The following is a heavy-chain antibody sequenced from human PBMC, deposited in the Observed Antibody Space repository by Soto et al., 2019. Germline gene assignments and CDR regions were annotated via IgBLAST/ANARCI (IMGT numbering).Heavy chain of an antibody. V-gene: IGHV4-4*02. J-gene: IGHJ3*02. Sequence: SETLSLTCAVSSGSISSSNWWSWVRQPPGKGLEWIGEIYHSGSTNYNPSLKSRVTISVDKSKNQFSLKLSSVTAADTAVYYCARNPYDYIWGSYRRDAFDIWGQGTMVTVSS. CDR3: ARNPYDYIWGSYRRDAFDI. D-gene: IGHD3-16*02. CDR1: SGSISSSNW. CDR2: IYHSGST.